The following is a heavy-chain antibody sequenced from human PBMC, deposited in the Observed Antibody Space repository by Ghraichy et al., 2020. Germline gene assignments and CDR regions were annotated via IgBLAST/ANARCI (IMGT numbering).Heavy chain of an antibody. CDR3: AKDAVVYYYDSSGYYNY. J-gene: IGHJ4*02. CDR2: ISGSGGST. CDR1: GFTFSSYA. D-gene: IGHD3-22*01. V-gene: IGHV3-23*01. Sequence: GGSLRLSCAASGFTFSSYAMSWVRQAPGKGLEWVSAISGSGGSTYYADSVKGRFTISRDNSKNTLYLQMNSLRAEDTAVYYCAKDAVVYYYDSSGYYNYWGQGTLVTVSS.